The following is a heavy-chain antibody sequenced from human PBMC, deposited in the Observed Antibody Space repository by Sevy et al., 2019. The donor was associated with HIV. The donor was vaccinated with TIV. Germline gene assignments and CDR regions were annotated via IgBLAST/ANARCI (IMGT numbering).Heavy chain of an antibody. Sequence: ASVKVSCKASGYTFTSYYMHWVRQAPGQGLAWMGIINPSGGSTSYAQKFQGRVTMTRDTSTSTVYMELRSLRSEDTAVYYCARVSDNYDILTGYYPFDYWGQGTLVTVSS. J-gene: IGHJ4*02. CDR1: GYTFTSYY. V-gene: IGHV1-46*01. D-gene: IGHD3-9*01. CDR3: ARVSDNYDILTGYYPFDY. CDR2: INPSGGST.